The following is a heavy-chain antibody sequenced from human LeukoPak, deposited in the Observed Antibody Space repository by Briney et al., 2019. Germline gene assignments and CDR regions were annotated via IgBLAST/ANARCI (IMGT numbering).Heavy chain of an antibody. D-gene: IGHD5-24*01. CDR1: GFTFSSYG. CDR2: ISYDGSNK. J-gene: IGHJ6*02. CDR3: AKEEEMATIHYYYYGMDV. Sequence: GGSLRLSCAASGFTFSSYGMHWVRQAPGKGLEWVAVISYDGSNKYYADSVKGRFTISRDNSKNTLYLQVNSLRAEDTAVYYCAKEEEMATIHYYYYGMDVWGQGTTVTVSS. V-gene: IGHV3-30*18.